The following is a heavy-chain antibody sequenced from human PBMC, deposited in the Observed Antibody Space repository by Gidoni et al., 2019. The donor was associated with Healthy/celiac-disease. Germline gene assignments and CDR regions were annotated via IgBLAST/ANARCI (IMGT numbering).Heavy chain of an antibody. V-gene: IGHV4-39*01. J-gene: IGHJ4*02. Sequence: QLHLQESCPGLVKPSEPLSLTCTVSCCSIISRIYSWGWIRQPPGKGLEWIGSIYYSGSTYYNPSLKSRVTISVETSKNQFSLKLSSVTAADTAVYYCARHPSSSWYPANPIYYFDYWGQGTLVTVSA. CDR2: IYYSGST. CDR1: CCSIISRIYS. D-gene: IGHD6-13*01. CDR3: ARHPSSSWYPANPIYYFDY.